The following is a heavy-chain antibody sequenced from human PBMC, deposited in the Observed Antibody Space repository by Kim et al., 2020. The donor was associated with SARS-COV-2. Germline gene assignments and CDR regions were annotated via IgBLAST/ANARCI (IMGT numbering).Heavy chain of an antibody. CDR2: ISGEGGNT. Sequence: GGSLRLSCAASGFTFDDYVMHWVRQAPGKGLEWVSLISGEGGNTFYADSVKGRFTISRDNSKNSLYLQVNSLRTDDTALYFCAKDMSGYFDYWGQGTLVTVSS. V-gene: IGHV3-43*02. J-gene: IGHJ4*02. CDR3: AKDMSGYFDY. CDR1: GFTFDDYV.